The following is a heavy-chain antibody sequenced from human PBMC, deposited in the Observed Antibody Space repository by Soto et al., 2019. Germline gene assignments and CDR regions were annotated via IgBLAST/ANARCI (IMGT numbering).Heavy chain of an antibody. Sequence: QVQLVESGGGVVQPGRSLRLSCAASGFTFSSYGMHWVRQAPGKGLEWVAVISYDGSNKYYADSVKGRFTISRDNSKNTLYLQMNSLRAEDTAVYYCTKLIGYCTSTTCPPYYWSMGVW. CDR1: GFTFSSYG. CDR2: ISYDGSNK. J-gene: IGHJ6*01. D-gene: IGHD2-2*01. V-gene: IGHV3-30*18. CDR3: TKLIGYCTSTTCPPYYWSMGV.